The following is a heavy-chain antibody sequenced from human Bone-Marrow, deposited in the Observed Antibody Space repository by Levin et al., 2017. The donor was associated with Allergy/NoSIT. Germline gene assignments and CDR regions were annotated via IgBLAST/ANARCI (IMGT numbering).Heavy chain of an antibody. CDR1: GVSITDGGYY. V-gene: IGHV4-31*03. CDR3: AGKYTMSTILNF. J-gene: IGHJ4*02. CDR2: IYYSGST. D-gene: IGHD5/OR15-5a*01. Sequence: PSETLSLTCSVSGVSITDGGYYWSWVRQQPGKALEWIGYIYYSGSTSYNPSLQSRPTLSLDTSKNQFSMTLSSVTAADTAEYYCAGKYTMSTILNFWGQGTLVTVSS.